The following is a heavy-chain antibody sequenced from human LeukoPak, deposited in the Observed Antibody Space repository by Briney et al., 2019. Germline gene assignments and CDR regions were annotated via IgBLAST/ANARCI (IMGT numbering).Heavy chain of an antibody. J-gene: IGHJ6*02. CDR3: ATPTVTTLYYGMDV. D-gene: IGHD4-17*01. V-gene: IGHV1-24*01. CDR2: FDPEDGET. Sequence: ASVKVSCKVSGYTLTELSMHWVRQAPGKGLEWMGGFDPEDGETIYAQRFQGRVTMTEDTSTDTAYMELSSLRSEDTAVYYCATPTVTTLYYGMDVWGQGTTVTVSS. CDR1: GYTLTELS.